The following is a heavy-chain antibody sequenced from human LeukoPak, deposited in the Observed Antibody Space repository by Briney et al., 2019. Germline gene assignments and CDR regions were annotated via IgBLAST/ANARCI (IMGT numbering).Heavy chain of an antibody. CDR3: ARIPHGLNFDWLLNHFDY. V-gene: IGHV3-48*03. J-gene: IGHJ4*02. CDR2: ISSIGSTI. CDR1: GFTFSRYE. Sequence: QPGGSLRLSCAASGFTFSRYEMNWVRQAPGKGLEWVSYISSIGSTIYYADSVKGRFTISRDNAKNSLYLQMNSLRAEDTAVYYCARIPHGLNFDWLLNHFDYWGQGTLVTVSS. D-gene: IGHD3-9*01.